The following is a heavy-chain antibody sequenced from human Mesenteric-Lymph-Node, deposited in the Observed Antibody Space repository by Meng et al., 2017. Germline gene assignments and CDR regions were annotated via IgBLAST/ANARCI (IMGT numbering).Heavy chain of an antibody. CDR3: ARTLLYGSGKY. J-gene: IGHJ4*02. CDR1: GYSISSGYY. CDR2: INHSGRT. D-gene: IGHD3-10*01. Sequence: SETLSLTCTVSGYSISSGYYGGWIRQPPGKGMEWIGSINHSGRTDYNPSRKSRVTIAVDTSKNQFSLKRSSVTAADTAVYYCARTLLYGSGKYWGQGTLVTVSS. V-gene: IGHV4-38-2*02.